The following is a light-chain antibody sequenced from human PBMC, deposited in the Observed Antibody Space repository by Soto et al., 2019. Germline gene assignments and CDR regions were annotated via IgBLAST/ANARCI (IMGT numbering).Light chain of an antibody. V-gene: IGKV3D-15*01. Sequence: EIVMTQSPATLSVSPGERATLSCRASQKINNNLAWYQQKPGQAPRLLIYGASTRATGIPARFSGSGSGPEFTLTINSLQSEDFAIYYCQRYNNWPLTFGGGTKVDIK. CDR3: QRYNNWPLT. CDR2: GAS. J-gene: IGKJ4*01. CDR1: QKINNN.